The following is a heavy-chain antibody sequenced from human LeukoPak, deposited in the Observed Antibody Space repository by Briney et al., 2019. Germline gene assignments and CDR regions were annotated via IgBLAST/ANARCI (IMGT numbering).Heavy chain of an antibody. CDR2: ISGSGGST. V-gene: IGHV3-23*01. D-gene: IGHD3-10*01. Sequence: GGSLRLSCAASGFTSSSYAMSWVRQAPGKGLEWVSAISGSGGSTYYADSVKGRFTISRDNSKNTLYLQMDSLRAEDTAVYYCAKNYYGSGSTLDYWGQGTLVTVSS. CDR3: AKNYYGSGSTLDY. CDR1: GFTSSSYA. J-gene: IGHJ4*02.